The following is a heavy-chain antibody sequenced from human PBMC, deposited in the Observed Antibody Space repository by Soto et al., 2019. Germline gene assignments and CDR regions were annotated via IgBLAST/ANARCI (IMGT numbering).Heavy chain of an antibody. J-gene: IGHJ3*01. Sequence: PGGSLRLSCAASGFSFSSYAMSWVRQPPGRGLEWVSTISGGGANTQYAESVKGRFTISRDNSRNTLHLQMSFLRADDTALYYCAKERYCSATSCYGGVDVWGQGRVVTVXS. CDR3: AKERYCSATSCYGGVDV. V-gene: IGHV3-23*01. CDR1: GFSFSSYA. D-gene: IGHD2-2*01. CDR2: ISGGGANT.